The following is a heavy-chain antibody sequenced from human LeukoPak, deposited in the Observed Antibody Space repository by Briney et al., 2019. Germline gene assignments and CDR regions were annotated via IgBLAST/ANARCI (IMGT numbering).Heavy chain of an antibody. V-gene: IGHV4-30-4*01. CDR3: ARARGGYFDY. J-gene: IGHJ4*02. Sequence: SETQSLTCTVSGGSISSGDYYWSWIRQPPGKGLEWIGYIYYSGGTYYNPSLKSRVTISVDTSKNQFSLKLSSVTAADTAVYYCARARGGYFDYWGQGTLVTVSS. CDR1: GGSISSGDYY. CDR2: IYYSGGT.